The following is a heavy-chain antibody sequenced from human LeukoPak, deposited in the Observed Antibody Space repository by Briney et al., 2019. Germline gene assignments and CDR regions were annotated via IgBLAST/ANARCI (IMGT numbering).Heavy chain of an antibody. CDR2: ISSSSTYI. D-gene: IGHD3-10*01. V-gene: IGHV3-21*01. CDR1: GFTFSSYS. J-gene: IGHJ6*02. Sequence: GGSLRLSCAASGFTFSSYSMNWVRQAPGKGLEWVSSISSSSTYIYYADSVKGRFTVSRDNAKNSLYLQMNSLRAEDTAVFYCARNTITGYYYGMDVWGQGTTVTVSS. CDR3: ARNTITGYYYGMDV.